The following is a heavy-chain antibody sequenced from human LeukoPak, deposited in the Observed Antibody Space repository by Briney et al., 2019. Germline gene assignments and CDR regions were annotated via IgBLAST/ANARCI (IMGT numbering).Heavy chain of an antibody. CDR3: VYYDSSGYYMDAFDI. CDR2: ISSSGSTI. J-gene: IGHJ3*02. V-gene: IGHV3-11*04. Sequence: GGSLRLSCAASGFTFSDYYMSWIRQAPGKGLEWVSYISSSGSTIYYADSVKGRFTISRDNAKNSLYLQMNSLRAEDTAVYYCVYYDSSGYYMDAFDIWGQGTMVTVSS. CDR1: GFTFSDYY. D-gene: IGHD3-22*01.